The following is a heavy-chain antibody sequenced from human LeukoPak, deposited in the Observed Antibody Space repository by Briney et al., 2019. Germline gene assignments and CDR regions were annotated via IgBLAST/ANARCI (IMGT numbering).Heavy chain of an antibody. Sequence: GGSLRLSCAASGFTFSSYAVSWVRQAPGKGLEWVSSISDSGGTTYYADSVKGRFTISRDNSKNTLFLQMNSLRAEDSAVYYCAKDGDFRNYRYRWFDPWAREPWSPSPQ. CDR1: GFTFSSYA. D-gene: IGHD3-16*02. CDR2: ISDSGGTT. CDR3: AKDGDFRNYRYRWFDP. V-gene: IGHV3-23*01. J-gene: IGHJ5*02.